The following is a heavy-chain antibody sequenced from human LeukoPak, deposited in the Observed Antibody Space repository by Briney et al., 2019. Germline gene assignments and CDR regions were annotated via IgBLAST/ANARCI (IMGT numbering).Heavy chain of an antibody. CDR3: ARSDYGDFDY. CDR1: GYTFTNYD. D-gene: IGHD4-17*01. Sequence: ASVKVSCKASGYTFTNYDIIWVRQAPGQGLQCMGWINPKTGYTDYAQRFQGRITMTRDTSLGTVFMELRSLRSDDTAVYYCARSDYGDFDYWGQGTLVTVSS. V-gene: IGHV1-8*01. CDR2: INPKTGYT. J-gene: IGHJ4*02.